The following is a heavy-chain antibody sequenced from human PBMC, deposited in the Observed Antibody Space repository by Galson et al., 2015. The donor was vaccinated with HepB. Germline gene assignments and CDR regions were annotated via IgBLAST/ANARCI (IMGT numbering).Heavy chain of an antibody. J-gene: IGHJ5*02. V-gene: IGHV3-30*03. Sequence: SLRLSCAASGFTFSSYGMHWVRQAPGKGLEWVAVISYDGSNKYYADSVKGRFTISRDNSKNTLYLQMNSLRAEDTAVYYCARGSLAAPLKEGWFDPWGQGTPVTVSS. CDR2: ISYDGSNK. D-gene: IGHD3-16*02. CDR1: GFTFSSYG. CDR3: ARGSLAAPLKEGWFDP.